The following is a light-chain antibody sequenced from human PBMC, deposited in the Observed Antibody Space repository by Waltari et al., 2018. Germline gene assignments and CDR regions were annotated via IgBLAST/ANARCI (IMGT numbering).Light chain of an antibody. CDR3: QQYDFYSLT. Sequence: DIQMTQSPSTLSASEGDRVTITFRAIHIINNYLAWYQQKPGKAPKLVIYDASSLESGVPSRFSGSGSGTEFTLTISSLQPDDFATYYCQQYDFYSLTFGGGTRVEIK. CDR2: DAS. CDR1: HIINNY. V-gene: IGKV1-5*01. J-gene: IGKJ4*01.